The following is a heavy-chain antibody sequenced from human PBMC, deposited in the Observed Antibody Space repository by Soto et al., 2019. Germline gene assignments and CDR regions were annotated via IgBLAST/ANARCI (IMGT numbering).Heavy chain of an antibody. CDR2: ISYDGRNK. CDR3: AREGSRITMIVVVAHLDY. V-gene: IGHV3-30*04. D-gene: IGHD3-22*01. Sequence: QVQLVESGGGVVQPGRSLRLSCAASGFTFSSYAMHWVRQAPGKGLEWVAVISYDGRNKYYADSVKGRFTISRENSKKTMYLQMNSLRAEDTAVYYCAREGSRITMIVVVAHLDYWGQGTLVTVSS. J-gene: IGHJ4*02. CDR1: GFTFSSYA.